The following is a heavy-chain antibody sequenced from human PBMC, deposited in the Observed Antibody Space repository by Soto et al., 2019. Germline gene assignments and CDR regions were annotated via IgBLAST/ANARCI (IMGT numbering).Heavy chain of an antibody. V-gene: IGHV3-11*01. CDR3: ARGYYDFWSGYYISPYGMDV. Sequence: GSLRPSCAVSGFTFSDYYMSWIRQAPGKGLEWVSYISSRGSSIYYADSVKGRFTISRDNAKNSLYLQMNGLTAEDTAVYYCARGYYDFWSGYYISPYGMDVWGQGTTVTVSS. CDR1: GFTFSDYY. CDR2: ISSRGSSI. D-gene: IGHD3-3*01. J-gene: IGHJ6*02.